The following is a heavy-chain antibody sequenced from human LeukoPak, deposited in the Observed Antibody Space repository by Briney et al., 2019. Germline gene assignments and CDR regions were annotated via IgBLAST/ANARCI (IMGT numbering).Heavy chain of an antibody. CDR3: ARGATVKEVDY. J-gene: IGHJ4*02. CDR1: GFTFSSYS. CDR2: ISSYI. D-gene: IGHD4-11*01. Sequence: PGGSLRLSCAASGFTFSSYSMNWVRQAPGKGLEWVSSISSYIYYADSVKGRFTISRDNAKNSLYLQMNSLRAEDTAVYYCARGATVKEVDYWGQGTLVTVSS. V-gene: IGHV3-21*01.